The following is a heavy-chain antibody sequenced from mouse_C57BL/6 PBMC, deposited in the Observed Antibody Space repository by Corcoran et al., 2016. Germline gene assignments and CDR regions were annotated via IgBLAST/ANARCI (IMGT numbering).Heavy chain of an antibody. CDR2: INTYSGVP. CDR3: ARKKENYYGSSPYYYAMDY. V-gene: IGHV9-3*01. CDR1: GYTFTTYG. D-gene: IGHD1-1*01. J-gene: IGHJ4*01. Sequence: QIQLVQSGPELKKPGETVKISCKASGYTFTTYGMSWVKQAPGKGLKWMGWINTYSGVPTYADDFKGRFAFSLETSASTAYLQINNLKNEDTATYFCARKKENYYGSSPYYYAMDYWGQGTSVTVSS.